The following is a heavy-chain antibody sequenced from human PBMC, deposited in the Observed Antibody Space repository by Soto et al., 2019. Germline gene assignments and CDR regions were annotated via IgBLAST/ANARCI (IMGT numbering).Heavy chain of an antibody. V-gene: IGHV3-15*05. D-gene: IGHD2-8*01. CDR2: IRPKADGGTT. Sequence: GGSLRLSCVASGITVRNAWMNWVRQAPGKGLEWVGRIRPKADGGTTDFAATVKGIFTISRDDSKNTLYLQMNSVETEDTAVYYCLKWAQQGIWGRGT. CDR1: GITVRNAW. CDR3: LKWAQQGI. J-gene: IGHJ4*02.